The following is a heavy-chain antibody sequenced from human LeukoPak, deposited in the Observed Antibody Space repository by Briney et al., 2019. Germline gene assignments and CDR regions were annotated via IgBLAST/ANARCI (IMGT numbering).Heavy chain of an antibody. CDR2: ISGYNGNT. V-gene: IGHV1-18*01. D-gene: IGHD3-10*01. CDR1: GYTLTSYG. J-gene: IGHJ4*02. Sequence: ASVKVSCKASGYTLTSYGISWVRQAPGQGLEWMGWISGYNGNTNYAQNLQGRVTMTTDTSTSTAYMELRSLRAEDTAVYFCARGGVDYYGSGTYYLMYYFDYWGQGALVTVSS. CDR3: ARGGVDYYGSGTYYLMYYFDY.